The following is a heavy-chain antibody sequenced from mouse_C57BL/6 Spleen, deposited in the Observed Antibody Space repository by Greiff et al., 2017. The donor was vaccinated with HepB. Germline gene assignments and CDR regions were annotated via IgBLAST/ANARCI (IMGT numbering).Heavy chain of an antibody. V-gene: IGHV5-4*01. CDR1: GFTFSSYA. D-gene: IGHD1-1*01. CDR2: ISDGGSYT. CDR3: ARDRGVVATPYYFDY. Sequence: EVQLVESGGGLVKPGGSLKLSCAASGFTFSSYAMSWVRQTPEKRLEWVATISDGGSYTYYPDNVKGRFTISRDNAKNNLYLQMSHLKSEDTAMYYCARDRGVVATPYYFDYWGQGTTLTVSS. J-gene: IGHJ2*01.